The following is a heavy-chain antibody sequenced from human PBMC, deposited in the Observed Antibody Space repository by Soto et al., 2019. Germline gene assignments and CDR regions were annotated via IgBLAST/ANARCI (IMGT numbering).Heavy chain of an antibody. CDR3: AREGRGYCSGGSCYPDY. Sequence: QVQLVQSGAEVKKPGASVKVSCKASGYTFTGYYMHWVRQAPGQGLEWMGWINPNSGGTNYAQKFQGWVTMTRDASISTAYMELSRLRSDDTAVYYCAREGRGYCSGGSCYPDYWGQGTLVTVSS. D-gene: IGHD2-15*01. J-gene: IGHJ4*02. CDR2: INPNSGGT. V-gene: IGHV1-2*04. CDR1: GYTFTGYY.